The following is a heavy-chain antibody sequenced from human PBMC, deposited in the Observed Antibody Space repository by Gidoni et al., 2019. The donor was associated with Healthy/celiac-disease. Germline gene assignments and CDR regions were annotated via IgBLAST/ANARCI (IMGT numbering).Heavy chain of an antibody. CDR1: GGSISSSSYY. Sequence: QLQLHESGPGLVKPSETLSLTCTVSGGSISSSSYYWGWIRQPPGKGLEWIGSIYYSGSTYYNPSLKSRVTISVDTSKNQFSLKLSSVTAADTAVYYCARGDDYGDYGYFDLWGRGTLVTVSS. J-gene: IGHJ2*01. D-gene: IGHD4-17*01. V-gene: IGHV4-39*01. CDR3: ARGDDYGDYGYFDL. CDR2: IYYSGST.